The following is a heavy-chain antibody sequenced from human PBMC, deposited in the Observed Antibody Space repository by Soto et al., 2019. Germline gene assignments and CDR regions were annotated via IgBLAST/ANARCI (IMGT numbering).Heavy chain of an antibody. Sequence: KASETLSLTCTVSGGSISSYYWSWIRQPPGKGLEWIGRIHTGGTTNYKPSLRSRVTMSVDTSKNQFSLKLTSVAAADTAVYYCARISGGPIRWGQGTLVTVSS. CDR2: IHTGGTT. J-gene: IGHJ4*02. CDR3: ARISGGPIR. CDR1: GGSISSYY. V-gene: IGHV4-4*07.